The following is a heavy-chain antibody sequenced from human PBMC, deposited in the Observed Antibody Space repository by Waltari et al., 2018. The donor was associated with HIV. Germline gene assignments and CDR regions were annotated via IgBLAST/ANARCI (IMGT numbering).Heavy chain of an antibody. V-gene: IGHV3-53*01. CDR1: GFTVSSVY. D-gene: IGHD6-13*01. J-gene: IGHJ4*02. CDR2: IQSSGGT. Sequence: EVQLVESGGGLIQPGGSLRLSCPASGFTVSSVYMSWVRQAPGKGLEWVSVIQSSGGTNYAYSVKGRFTSSRDKSKNTLYLQMNSLGAEDTAVYYCARDTTVVGTRYFDYWGRGTLVTVSS. CDR3: ARDTTVVGTRYFDY.